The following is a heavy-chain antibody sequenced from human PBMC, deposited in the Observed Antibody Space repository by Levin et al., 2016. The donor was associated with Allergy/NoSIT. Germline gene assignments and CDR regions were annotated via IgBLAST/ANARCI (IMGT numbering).Heavy chain of an antibody. J-gene: IGHJ6*02. D-gene: IGHD6-13*01. V-gene: IGHV3-66*02. Sequence: GESLKISCAASGFTVSSNYMSWVRQAPGKGLEWVSVIYSGGSTYYADSVKGRFTISRDNSKNTLYLQMSSLRAEDTAVYYCARDKYSSSWSDYYYYGMDVWGQGTTVTVSS. CDR1: GFTVSSNY. CDR2: IYSGGST. CDR3: ARDKYSSSWSDYYYYGMDV.